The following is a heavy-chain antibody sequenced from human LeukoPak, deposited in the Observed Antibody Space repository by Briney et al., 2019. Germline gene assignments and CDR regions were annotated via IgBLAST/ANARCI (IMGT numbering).Heavy chain of an antibody. Sequence: PSETLSLTCTVSGGSISSSSYYWGWIRQPPGKGLEWIGSIYYSGSTYYNPSLKSRVTISVDTSKNQFSLKLSSVTAADTAVYYCARRTSGYSSSFNYWGQGTLVTVSS. CDR3: ARRTSGYSSSFNY. D-gene: IGHD6-13*01. V-gene: IGHV4-39*01. J-gene: IGHJ4*02. CDR2: IYYSGST. CDR1: GGSISSSSYY.